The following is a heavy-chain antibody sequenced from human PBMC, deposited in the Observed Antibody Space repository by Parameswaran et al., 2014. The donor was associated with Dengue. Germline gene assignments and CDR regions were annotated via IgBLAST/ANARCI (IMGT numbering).Heavy chain of an antibody. Sequence: QDARKGLEWVSAISGSGGSTYYADSVRGRFTISRDNSKNTLYLQMNSLRAEDTAVYYCAKDQSAKDPRFRKQQLFLGIYFQHWGQGTLVTVSS. CDR2: ISGSGGST. J-gene: IGHJ1*01. CDR3: AKDQSAKDPRFRKQQLFLGIYFQH. V-gene: IGHV3-23*01. D-gene: IGHD6-13*01.